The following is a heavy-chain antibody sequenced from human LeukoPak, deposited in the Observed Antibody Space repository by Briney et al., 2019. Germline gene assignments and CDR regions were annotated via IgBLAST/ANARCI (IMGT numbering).Heavy chain of an antibody. CDR2: IISSSSYI. CDR1: GFTFSSYS. J-gene: IGHJ4*02. V-gene: IGHV3-21*01. Sequence: GGSLILSCAASGFTFSSYSMSWVRQAPGKGLEWVSSIISSSSYIYYADSVEGRFTIYRDNAKNSLYLQMNSLRAEDTAVYYCASGRRGNYWGQGTLVSVSS. CDR3: ASGRRGNY. D-gene: IGHD3-10*01.